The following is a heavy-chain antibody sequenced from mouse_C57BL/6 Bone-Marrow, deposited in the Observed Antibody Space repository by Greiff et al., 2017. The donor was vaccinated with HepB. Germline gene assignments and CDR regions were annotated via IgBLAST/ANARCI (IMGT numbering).Heavy chain of an antibody. CDR1: GYTFTSYW. J-gene: IGHJ2*01. CDR2: IDPSDSYT. D-gene: IGHD1-1*01. CDR3: AIKPYYGSSPFDY. V-gene: IGHV1-69*01. Sequence: QVQLQQPGAELVMPGASVKLSCKASGYTFTSYWMHWVKQRPGQGLEWIGEIDPSDSYTNYNQKFKGKSTLTVDKSSSTAYMQLSSLTSEDSAVYYCAIKPYYGSSPFDYWGQGTTLTVSS.